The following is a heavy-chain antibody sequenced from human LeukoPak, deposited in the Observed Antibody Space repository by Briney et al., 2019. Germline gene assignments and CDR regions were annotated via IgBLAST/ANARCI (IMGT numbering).Heavy chain of an antibody. Sequence: SETLSLTCTVSGGSISSYYWSWIRQPPGKGRGWIGYIYYSGSTNYNPSLKSRVTISVDTSKNQFSLKLSSVTAADTAVYYCARDRRIAAAGTYYYYYMDVWGKGTTVTVSS. CDR2: IYYSGST. J-gene: IGHJ6*03. V-gene: IGHV4-59*01. CDR3: ARDRRIAAAGTYYYYYMDV. CDR1: GGSISSYY. D-gene: IGHD6-13*01.